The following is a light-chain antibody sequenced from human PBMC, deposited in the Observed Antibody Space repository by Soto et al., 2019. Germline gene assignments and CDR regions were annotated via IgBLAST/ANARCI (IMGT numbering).Light chain of an antibody. Sequence: QSVLTQSPSDSASLGASVKLTCTLSRGHSSYAIAWHQQQPEKGPRYLMKLNSDGSHSKGDGIPDRFSGSSSGAERYLTISSLQSEDEADYYCQTWGTFVVFGGGTKLTVL. CDR1: RGHSSYA. CDR2: LNSDGSH. J-gene: IGLJ2*01. V-gene: IGLV4-69*01. CDR3: QTWGTFVV.